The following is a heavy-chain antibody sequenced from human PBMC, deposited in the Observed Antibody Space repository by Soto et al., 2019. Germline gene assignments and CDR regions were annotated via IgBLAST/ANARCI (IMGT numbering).Heavy chain of an antibody. V-gene: IGHV4-31*03. Sequence: SETLSLTYTVSGGYISRAPDYWSWIRQHPGKGLEWIGYINYSGSSYYNPSLKSRVTISVDTSKNQFSLKLSSVTAADTAVYYCARLRGVGSWYRGYFDYWGQGTLVTVSS. D-gene: IGHD6-13*01. CDR2: INYSGSS. CDR1: GGYISRAPDY. J-gene: IGHJ4*02. CDR3: ARLRGVGSWYRGYFDY.